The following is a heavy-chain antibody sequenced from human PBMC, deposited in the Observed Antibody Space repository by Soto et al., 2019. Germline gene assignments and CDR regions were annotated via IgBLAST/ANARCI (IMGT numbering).Heavy chain of an antibody. CDR2: ISGSGGST. Sequence: HPGGSLRLSCAASGFTFSSYAMSWVRQAPGKGLEWVSAISGSGGSTYYADSVKGRFTISRDNSKNTLYLQMNSLRAEDTAVYYCAKDRGGRIDAFDIWGQGTMVTVSS. CDR3: AKDRGGRIDAFDI. D-gene: IGHD1-26*01. CDR1: GFTFSSYA. V-gene: IGHV3-23*01. J-gene: IGHJ3*02.